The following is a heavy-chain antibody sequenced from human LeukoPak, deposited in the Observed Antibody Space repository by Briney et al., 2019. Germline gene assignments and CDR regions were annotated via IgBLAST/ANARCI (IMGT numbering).Heavy chain of an antibody. D-gene: IGHD3-3*01. CDR2: ISWNSGSI. CDR1: GFTFDDFA. CDR3: AKAGFLGSHDAFDL. V-gene: IGHV3-9*03. J-gene: IGHJ3*01. Sequence: GRSLRLSCAASGFTFDDFAMHWVRQAPGKGLEWVSGISWNSGSIGYADSVKGRFTISRDNAKNSLYLQMNSLRAEDMALYYCAKAGFLGSHDAFDLWGQGTMVTVSS.